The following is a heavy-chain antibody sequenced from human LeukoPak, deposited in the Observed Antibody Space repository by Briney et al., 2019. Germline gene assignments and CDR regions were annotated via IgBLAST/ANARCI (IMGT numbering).Heavy chain of an antibody. D-gene: IGHD3-9*01. CDR1: GFTFSDYA. J-gene: IGHJ4*02. CDR3: TREKRYFDWFQADY. CDR2: IRNKAYGGTA. V-gene: IGHV3-49*03. Sequence: GGSLRLSCTASGFTFSDYAMSWFRQAQGKGLEWVGFIRNKAYGGTAEYAASVKGRFTISRDDSKTIAYLQMNSLKTEDTAVYYCTREKRYFDWFQADYWGQGTLVTVSS.